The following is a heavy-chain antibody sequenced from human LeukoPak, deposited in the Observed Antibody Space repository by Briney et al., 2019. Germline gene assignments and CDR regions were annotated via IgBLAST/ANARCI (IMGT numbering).Heavy chain of an antibody. V-gene: IGHV4-34*01. CDR3: ARDNLMVRGVQSDYYYYYGMDV. J-gene: IGHJ6*02. CDR2: INHSGST. D-gene: IGHD3-10*01. CDR1: GGSFSGYY. Sequence: PSETLSLTCAVYGGSFSGYYWSWIRQPLGKGLEWIGEINHSGSTNYNPSLKSRVTISVDTSKNQFSLKLSSVTAADTAVYYCARDNLMVRGVQSDYYYYYGMDVWGQGTTVTVSS.